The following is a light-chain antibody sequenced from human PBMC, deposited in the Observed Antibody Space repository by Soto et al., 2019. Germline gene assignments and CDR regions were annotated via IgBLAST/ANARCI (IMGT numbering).Light chain of an antibody. J-gene: IGKJ3*01. Sequence: EIVLTQSPATLSLSTGERATLSCRASQSVNSGYLAWFQQKGGRAPRLLIYGTSGRATGIPDRFSGNGSRTDFTLTISRLELEDFGVYYCQQYGDSVFTFGPGTKVEIK. CDR2: GTS. V-gene: IGKV3-20*01. CDR3: QQYGDSVFT. CDR1: QSVNSGY.